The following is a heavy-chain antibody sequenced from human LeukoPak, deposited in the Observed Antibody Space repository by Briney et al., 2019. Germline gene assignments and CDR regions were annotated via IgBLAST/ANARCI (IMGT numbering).Heavy chain of an antibody. CDR3: AKDQGSTSCYDY. D-gene: IGHD2-2*01. CDR2: ISGSGGST. Sequence: GGSLRLSCAASGFIFSGYYMSWVRQAPGKGLEWVSAISGSGGSTYYADSVKGRFTISRDNSKNTLYLQMNSLRAEDTAVYYCAKDQGSTSCYDYWGQGTLVTVSS. CDR1: GFIFSGYY. J-gene: IGHJ4*02. V-gene: IGHV3-23*01.